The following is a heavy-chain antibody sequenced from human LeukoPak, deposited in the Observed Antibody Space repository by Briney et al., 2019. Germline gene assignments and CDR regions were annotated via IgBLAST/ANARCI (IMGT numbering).Heavy chain of an antibody. V-gene: IGHV3-7*01. CDR2: IKQDESEK. Sequence: GGSLRLSCAASGFTCSSYWMYWVRQAPGKGLEWVASIKQDESEKYYGDSVKGRFAVSRDNAKNTVSLQMNSLRAEDTAVYYCVRDLILVDTPGDDFDYWGQGALVTVSS. D-gene: IGHD4-23*01. CDR1: GFTCSSYW. J-gene: IGHJ4*02. CDR3: VRDLILVDTPGDDFDY.